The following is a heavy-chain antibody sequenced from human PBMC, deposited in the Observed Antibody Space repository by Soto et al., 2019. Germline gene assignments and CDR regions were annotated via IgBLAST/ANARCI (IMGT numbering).Heavy chain of an antibody. D-gene: IGHD2-8*01. J-gene: IGHJ1*01. CDR3: AHLLQNCSNGACLSAEEH. V-gene: IGHV4-4*02. CDR1: GGSITSDNW. CDR2: VYRSGST. Sequence: QVQLRESGPGLVKPSGTLSLTCTVSGGSITSDNWWSWVRQPPGKGLEWIGEVYRSGSTYYKPSLKRLVSITVDTSKNQFSQNLRSVTAAATAVYYCAHLLQNCSNGACLSAEEHWGQGTLVTVSS.